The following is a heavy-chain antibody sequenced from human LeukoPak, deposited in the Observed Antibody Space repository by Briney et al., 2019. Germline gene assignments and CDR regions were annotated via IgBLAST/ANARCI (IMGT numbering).Heavy chain of an antibody. J-gene: IGHJ4*02. Sequence: SETLSLTCTASGASIISYYWNWIRQPPGKGLEWIGYIYYEGSTKYNPSLNSRVTISVDTSENQFSLKLTSVTAADTAVYYCASPSSSWLYFDYWSQGTLVTVSS. CDR3: ASPSSSWLYFDY. V-gene: IGHV4-59*01. D-gene: IGHD6-13*01. CDR2: IYYEGST. CDR1: GASIISYY.